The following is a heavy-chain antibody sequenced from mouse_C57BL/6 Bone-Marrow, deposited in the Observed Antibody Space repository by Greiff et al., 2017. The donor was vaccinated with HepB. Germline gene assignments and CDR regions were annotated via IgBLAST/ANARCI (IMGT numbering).Heavy chain of an antibody. J-gene: IGHJ2*01. CDR2: IYPGGGYT. V-gene: IGHV1-63*01. D-gene: IGHD2-3*01. CDR1: GYTFTNYW. Sequence: QVQLQQSGAELVRPGTSVKMSCKASGYTFTNYWIGWAKQRPGHGLEWIGDIYPGGGYTNYNEKFKGKATLTAYKSSSTAYMQFSSLTSEDSAIYYCARCDGYYLDYWGQGTTLTVSS. CDR3: ARCDGYYLDY.